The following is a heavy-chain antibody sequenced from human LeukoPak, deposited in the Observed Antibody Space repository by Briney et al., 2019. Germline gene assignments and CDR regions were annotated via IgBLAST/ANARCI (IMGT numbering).Heavy chain of an antibody. V-gene: IGHV1-46*01. D-gene: IGHD1-26*01. CDR1: GGTFSSYA. CDR2: INPSGSST. J-gene: IGHJ5*02. Sequence: RGASVKVSCKASGGTFSSYAISWVRQAPGQGLEWMGLINPSGSSTSYAQKFQGRLSLTRDMSTSTDYMELSSLRSEDTAVYYCARDNSVGDTAWWFDPWGQGTLVTVSS. CDR3: ARDNSVGDTAWWFDP.